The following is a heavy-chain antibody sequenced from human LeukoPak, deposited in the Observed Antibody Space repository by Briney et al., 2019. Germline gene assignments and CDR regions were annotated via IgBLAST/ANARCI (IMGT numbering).Heavy chain of an antibody. Sequence: SVKVSCKASGGTFSSYAISWVRQAPGQGLEWMGGIIPIFGTANYAQKFQGRVTITADESTSTAYMELSSLRSEDTAVYYCARDGEWLRFDYFDYWGQGTLVTVSS. J-gene: IGHJ4*02. CDR2: IIPIFGTA. CDR1: GGTFSSYA. CDR3: ARDGEWLRFDYFDY. D-gene: IGHD5-12*01. V-gene: IGHV1-69*13.